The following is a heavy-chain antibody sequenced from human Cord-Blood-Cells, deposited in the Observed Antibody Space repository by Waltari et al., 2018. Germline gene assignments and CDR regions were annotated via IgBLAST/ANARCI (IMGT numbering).Heavy chain of an antibody. Sequence: QVKPVQSGAEVKQPGSPVKVPCTASGATFSRYAICWVRQAPGQGLEWMGGSIPILGTANYAQKFQGRVTITADESTSTAYMELSSLRSEDTAVYYCASLGWGNDAFDIWGQGTMVTVSS. J-gene: IGHJ3*02. CDR1: GATFSRYA. CDR2: SIPILGTA. D-gene: IGHD7-27*01. CDR3: ASLGWGNDAFDI. V-gene: IGHV1-69*01.